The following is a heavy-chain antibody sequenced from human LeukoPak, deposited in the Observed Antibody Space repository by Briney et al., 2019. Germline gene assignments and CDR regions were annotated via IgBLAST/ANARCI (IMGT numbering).Heavy chain of an antibody. Sequence: GGSLRLSCAASGFTFSRSWMTWVRQAPGKGLEWVANINEDGSVNNHVGSVKGRFTISRDNAKNSLYLQMNSLRAEDTAVYYCARGGDDYDILTGYYSISLVDYWGQGTLVTVSS. D-gene: IGHD3-9*01. V-gene: IGHV3-7*01. CDR3: ARGGDDYDILTGYYSISLVDY. CDR2: INEDGSVN. CDR1: GFTFSRSW. J-gene: IGHJ4*02.